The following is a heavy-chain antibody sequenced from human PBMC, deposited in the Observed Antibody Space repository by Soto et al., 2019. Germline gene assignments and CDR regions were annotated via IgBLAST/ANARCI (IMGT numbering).Heavy chain of an antibody. J-gene: IGHJ6*02. V-gene: IGHV3-48*03. D-gene: IGHD3-3*01. CDR1: GFTFSSYE. CDR2: ISSSGSTI. CDR3: ARDGDFWSGLQHYYYYYGMDV. Sequence: GGSLRLSCAASGFTFSSYEMNWFRQAPGKGLEWVSYISSSGSTIYYADSVKGRFTISRDNAKNSLYLQMNSLRAEDTAVYYCARDGDFWSGLQHYYYYYGMDVWGQGTTVTVSS.